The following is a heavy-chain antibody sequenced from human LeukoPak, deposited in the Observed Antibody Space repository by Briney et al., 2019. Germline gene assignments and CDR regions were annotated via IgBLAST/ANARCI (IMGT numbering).Heavy chain of an antibody. CDR2: ISSSSSMI. CDR1: GFTFSSYS. Sequence: QSGGSLRLSCAASGFTFSSYSMNWVRQAPGKGLEWVSYISSSSSMIKYTDSVKGRFTISRDNAKNSLYLQMNSLRDEDTAVYYCARVEHGDYYYYGMDVWGQGTTVTVSS. CDR3: ARVEHGDYYYYGMDV. V-gene: IGHV3-48*02. D-gene: IGHD4-17*01. J-gene: IGHJ6*02.